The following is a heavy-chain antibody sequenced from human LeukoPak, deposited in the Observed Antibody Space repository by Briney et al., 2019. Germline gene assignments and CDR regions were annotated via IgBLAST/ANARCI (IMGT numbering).Heavy chain of an antibody. D-gene: IGHD1-1*01. V-gene: IGHV1-8*02. J-gene: IGHJ3*02. CDR2: MNPNSGNT. CDR1: GYTFTSYG. CDR3: ASVVQLERYDAFDI. Sequence: RASVKVSCKASGYTFTSYGISWVRQAPGQGLEWMGWMNPNSGNTGYAQKFQGRVTMTRNTSISTAYMELSSLRSEDTAVYYCASVVQLERYDAFDIWGQGTMVTVSS.